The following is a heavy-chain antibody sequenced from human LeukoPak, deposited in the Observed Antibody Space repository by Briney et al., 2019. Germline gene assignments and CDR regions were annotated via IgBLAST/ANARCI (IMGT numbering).Heavy chain of an antibody. D-gene: IGHD1-14*01. CDR3: AATSIIFNWFDP. J-gene: IGHJ5*02. V-gene: IGHV1-69*05. CDR2: SVPMSDTK. Sequence: SVKVSCKASGGSFGDFAIIWVRQTPGHGLEWMGRSVPMSDTKDYAQKFQGRVPFTTDESTTTAHMELSNLSPEDTAVYYCAATSIIFNWFDPRGQATLVTVSS. CDR1: GGSFGDFA.